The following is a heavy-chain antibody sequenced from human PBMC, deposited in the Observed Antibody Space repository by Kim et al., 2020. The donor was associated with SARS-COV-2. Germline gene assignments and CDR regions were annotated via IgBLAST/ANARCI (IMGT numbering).Heavy chain of an antibody. Sequence: SETLSLTCTVSGGSISSYYWSWIRQPPGKGLEWIGYIYYSGSTNYNPSLKSRVTISVDTSKNQFSLKLSSVTAADTAVYYCARQAISMVRGLRAFDIWGQGTMVTVSS. V-gene: IGHV4-59*08. CDR2: IYYSGST. CDR1: GGSISSYY. D-gene: IGHD3-10*01. CDR3: ARQAISMVRGLRAFDI. J-gene: IGHJ3*02.